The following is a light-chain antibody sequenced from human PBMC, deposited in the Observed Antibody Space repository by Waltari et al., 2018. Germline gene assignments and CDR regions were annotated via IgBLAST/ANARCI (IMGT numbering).Light chain of an antibody. V-gene: IGLV7-43*01. CDR2: RTT. CDR1: PGPVTSGYC. CDR3: LVSNGGAWV. J-gene: IGLJ3*02. Sequence: QTVVTQEPSLTVSPGGTGPLTCSSSPGPVTSGYCPHWFQQKPGQPPRPPISRTTNKPSWTPGRISGSLLGDKAALTLSDAQPEDEADYYCLVSNGGAWVFGGGTKLTVL.